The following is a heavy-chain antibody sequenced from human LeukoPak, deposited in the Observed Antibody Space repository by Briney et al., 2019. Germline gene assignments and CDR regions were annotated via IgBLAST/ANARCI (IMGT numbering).Heavy chain of an antibody. J-gene: IGHJ4*02. V-gene: IGHV4-4*07. Sequence: SETLSLTCTVSGGSISNYYWSWIRQPAGKGLEWIGYIYTSGSTNYNPSLKSRVTMSIDTSKNQFSLKLSSVIAADTAVYYCARMGYTYYYDSSGYHFDYWGQGTLVTVSS. D-gene: IGHD3-22*01. CDR3: ARMGYTYYYDSSGYHFDY. CDR1: GGSISNYY. CDR2: IYTSGST.